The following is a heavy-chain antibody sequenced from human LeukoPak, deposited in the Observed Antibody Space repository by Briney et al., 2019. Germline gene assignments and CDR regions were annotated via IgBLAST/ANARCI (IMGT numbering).Heavy chain of an antibody. Sequence: ASVKVSCKASGYTFTGNYIHCVRQAPGQGLEWMGWINPNNGGTNFARKFQGRVTMTRDTSISTAYMELSSLTSDDRAVYYCARGAGTSWFDYWGQGTLVTVSS. CDR3: ARGAGTSWFDY. CDR2: INPNNGGT. V-gene: IGHV1-2*02. J-gene: IGHJ4*02. D-gene: IGHD6-13*01. CDR1: GYTFTGNY.